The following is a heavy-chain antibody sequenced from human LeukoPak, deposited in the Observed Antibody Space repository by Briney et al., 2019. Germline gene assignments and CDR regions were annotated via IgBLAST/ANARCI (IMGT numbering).Heavy chain of an antibody. CDR1: GYSFTSCW. Sequence: GESLKISCKGSGYSFTSCWIGWVRQMPGKGPEWMGIIYPGDSDTRYSPSFQGQVTISADKSISTAYLQWSSLKASDTAMYYCARTYYYDSSGYYYPDYWGQGTLVTVSS. D-gene: IGHD3-22*01. V-gene: IGHV5-51*01. J-gene: IGHJ4*02. CDR2: IYPGDSDT. CDR3: ARTYYYDSSGYYYPDY.